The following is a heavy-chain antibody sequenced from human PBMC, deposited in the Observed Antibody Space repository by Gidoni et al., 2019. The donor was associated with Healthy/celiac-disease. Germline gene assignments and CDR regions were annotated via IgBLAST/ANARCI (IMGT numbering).Heavy chain of an antibody. V-gene: IGHV3-21*01. D-gene: IGHD5-12*01. J-gene: IGHJ4*02. CDR2: ISSSSSYI. CDR1: GFTFSSYS. CDR3: ARDRSGYDYFDY. Sequence: EVQLVESGGGLVKPGGSLTLSCAASGFTFSSYSMNWVRQAPGKGLEWVSSISSSSSYIYYADSVKGRFTISRDKAKNSLYLQMNSLGAEDTAVYYCARDRSGYDYFDYWGQGTLVTVSS.